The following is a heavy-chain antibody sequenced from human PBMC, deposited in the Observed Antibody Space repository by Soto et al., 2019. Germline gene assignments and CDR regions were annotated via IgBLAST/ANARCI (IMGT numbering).Heavy chain of an antibody. D-gene: IGHD2-8*01. CDR3: AKTRGAMIYAISVYGMDV. CDR1: GFSFSSFA. CDR2: ISGSADST. Sequence: EVQLLESGGGFIHPGGSLRLSCAASGFSFSSFAMNWVRQAPGKGLEWVSIISGSADSTFYAGSVKGRLTISRDNSKSTLYLQINSLRAEDTAVYYCAKTRGAMIYAISVYGMDVWGQGTTVTVSS. J-gene: IGHJ6*02. V-gene: IGHV3-23*01.